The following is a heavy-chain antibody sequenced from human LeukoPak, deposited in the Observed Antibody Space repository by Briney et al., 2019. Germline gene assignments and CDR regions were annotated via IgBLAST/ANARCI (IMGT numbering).Heavy chain of an antibody. CDR3: ARDLAIAVAIRHYAPQLGPFDY. CDR2: ISYDGSNK. V-gene: IGHV3-30*04. CDR1: GFTFSSYA. Sequence: GGSLRLSCAASGFTFSSYAMHWVRQAPGKGLEWVAVISYDGSNKYYADSVKGRFTISRDNSKNTLYLQMNSLIAEDTAVYYCARDLAIAVAIRHYAPQLGPFDYWGQGTLVNVSS. J-gene: IGHJ4*02. D-gene: IGHD6-19*01.